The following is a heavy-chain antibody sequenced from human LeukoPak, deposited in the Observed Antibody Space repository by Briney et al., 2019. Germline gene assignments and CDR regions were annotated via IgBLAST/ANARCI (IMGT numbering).Heavy chain of an antibody. J-gene: IGHJ6*04. CDR2: INAGNGNT. CDR3: ARGGDIVVVPAVHYYHYGMDV. CDR1: GYTFTSYA. D-gene: IGHD2-2*01. V-gene: IGHV1-3*01. Sequence: ASVKVSCKASGYTFTSYAMHWVRQAPGQRLEWMGWINAGNGNTKYSQKFQGRVTITRDTSASTAYMELSSLRSEDTAVYYCARGGDIVVVPAVHYYHYGMDVWGKGTTVTVSS.